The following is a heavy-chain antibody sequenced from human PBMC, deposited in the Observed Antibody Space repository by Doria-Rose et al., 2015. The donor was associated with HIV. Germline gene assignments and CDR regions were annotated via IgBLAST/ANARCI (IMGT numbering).Heavy chain of an antibody. CDR2: IIPVLGIR. Sequence: RLEWMERIIPVLGIRNYAQKFQGKVTITADESTSTAYIELSNLRSEDTAVYYCATTWSGYYLGYWGQGTLVTVSS. V-gene: IGHV1-69*02. CDR3: ATTWSGYYLGY. D-gene: IGHD3-3*01. J-gene: IGHJ4*02.